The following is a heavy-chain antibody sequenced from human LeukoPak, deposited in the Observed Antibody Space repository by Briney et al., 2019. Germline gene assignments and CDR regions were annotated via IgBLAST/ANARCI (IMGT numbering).Heavy chain of an antibody. V-gene: IGHV1-2*02. CDR3: ARDRASIAVAPNWFDP. CDR2: INPNSGGT. Sequence: GASVKVSCKASGYTFTGYYMHWVRQAPGQGLEWMGWINPNSGGTNYAQKFQGRVTMTRDTSISTAYMELSRLRSDDTAVYYCARDRASIAVAPNWFDPWGQGTLVTVSS. D-gene: IGHD6-19*01. CDR1: GYTFTGYY. J-gene: IGHJ5*02.